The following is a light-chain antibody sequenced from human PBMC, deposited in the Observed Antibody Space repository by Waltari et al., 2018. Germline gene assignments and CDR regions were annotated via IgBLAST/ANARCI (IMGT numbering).Light chain of an antibody. Sequence: DIVMTQSPDSLAVSLGERATINCKSSQSVLFSSNNENYLAWYQQKPGKAPKLLIYAVSSLQSGVPSRFSGSGSGTDFTLTISSLQPEDFATYYCQQSYSTPDTFGQGTKLEIK. V-gene: IGKV4-1*01. CDR2: AVS. J-gene: IGKJ2*01. CDR1: QSVLFSSNNENY. CDR3: QQSYSTPDT.